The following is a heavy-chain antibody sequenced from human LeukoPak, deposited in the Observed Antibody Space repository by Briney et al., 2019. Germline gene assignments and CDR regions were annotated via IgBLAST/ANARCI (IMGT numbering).Heavy chain of an antibody. CDR1: GGSISSYY. D-gene: IGHD3-22*01. J-gene: IGHJ4*02. CDR2: IYYSGST. CDR3: ARVSMIRGFDY. Sequence: SETLSLTCTVSGGSISSYYWSWLRQPPGKGLEWIGYIYYSGSTNYNPSLRSRVTILVDTSKNQFSLKLSSVTAADTAVYYCARVSMIRGFDYWGQGTLVTVSS. V-gene: IGHV4-59*01.